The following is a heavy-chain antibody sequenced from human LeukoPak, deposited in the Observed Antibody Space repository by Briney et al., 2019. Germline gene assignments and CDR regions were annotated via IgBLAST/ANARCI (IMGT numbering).Heavy chain of an antibody. CDR2: IYYSGST. CDR1: GGSISSYY. J-gene: IGHJ2*01. Sequence: PSETLSLTCTVSGGSISSYYWSWIRQPPGKGLEWIGYIYYSGSTNYNPSLKSRVTISVDTSKNQFSLKLSSVTAADTAVYYCARETIPNSIAVADTLYWYFDLWGRGTLVTVSS. D-gene: IGHD6-19*01. V-gene: IGHV4-59*01. CDR3: ARETIPNSIAVADTLYWYFDL.